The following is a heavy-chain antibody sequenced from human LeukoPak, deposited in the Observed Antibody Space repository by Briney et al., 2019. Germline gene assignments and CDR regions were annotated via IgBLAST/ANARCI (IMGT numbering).Heavy chain of an antibody. D-gene: IGHD2-2*02. CDR3: AAQCNDDFCYKRDYMDV. Sequence: AASVKVSCKTSKNMFTGYFMHWVRQAPGQGLEWIGWINPNSGGTLFARRFQGRVTMTRDTAIGATYRELSRLTSGDTALYYCAAQCNDDFCYKRDYMDVWSKGTMVIVSS. CDR1: KNMFTGYF. CDR2: INPNSGGT. J-gene: IGHJ6*03. V-gene: IGHV1-2*02.